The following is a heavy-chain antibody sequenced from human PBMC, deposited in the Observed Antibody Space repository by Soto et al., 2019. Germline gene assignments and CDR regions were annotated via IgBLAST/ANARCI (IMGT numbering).Heavy chain of an antibody. CDR1: GFTFSDYF. CDR3: ARRAVAVVYFDY. CDR2: ISSSGETI. D-gene: IGHD2-15*01. Sequence: QVQLVESGGGLVKPGGSLRLSCVASGFTFSDYFMSWIRQAPGKGLEWLAYISSSGETIYYADSVKGRFTISRDNAKNSLYVQMNSLRDEDTAVYYCARRAVAVVYFDYWRQGTPVTVSS. V-gene: IGHV3-11*01. J-gene: IGHJ4*02.